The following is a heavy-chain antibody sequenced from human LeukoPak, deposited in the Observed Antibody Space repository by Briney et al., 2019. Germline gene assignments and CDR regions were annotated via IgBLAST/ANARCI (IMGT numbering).Heavy chain of an antibody. CDR1: GGTFSSYA. V-gene: IGHV1-8*02. CDR3: ARGVSLYYDFWSGYYD. CDR2: MNPNSGNT. J-gene: IGHJ4*02. Sequence: GASVKVSCKASGGTFSSYAISWVRQATGQGLEWMGWMNPNSGNTGYAQKFQGRVTMTRNTSISTAYMELSSLRSEDTAVYYCARGVSLYYDFWSGYYDWGQGTLVTVSS. D-gene: IGHD3-3*01.